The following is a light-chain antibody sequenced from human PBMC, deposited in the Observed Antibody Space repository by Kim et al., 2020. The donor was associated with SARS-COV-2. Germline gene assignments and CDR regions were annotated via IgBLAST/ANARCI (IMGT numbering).Light chain of an antibody. CDR3: QQRSNWPPRVT. CDR1: RSVSSY. Sequence: PGQRATLSCRATRSVSSYLAWYQQKPGQAPRLLIYDSSNRATGIPARFSGSGSATDFTLTISSLEPEYFAVYYCQQRSNWPPRVTFGPGTKVDIK. CDR2: DSS. J-gene: IGKJ3*01. V-gene: IGKV3-11*01.